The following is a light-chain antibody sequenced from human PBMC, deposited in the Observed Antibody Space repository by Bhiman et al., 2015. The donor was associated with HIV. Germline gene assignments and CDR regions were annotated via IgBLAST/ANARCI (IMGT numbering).Light chain of an antibody. CDR1: SSDVGGYNY. CDR2: DVS. CDR3: SSYAGHSIYV. J-gene: IGLJ1*01. Sequence: QSALTQPASVSGSPGQSITISCTGTSSDVGGYNYVSWYQHHPGKAPKLMIYDVSKRSSGVSNRFSGSKSGNTASLTISGLQAEDEADYYCSSYAGHSIYVFGRGTKVTVL. V-gene: IGLV2-23*02.